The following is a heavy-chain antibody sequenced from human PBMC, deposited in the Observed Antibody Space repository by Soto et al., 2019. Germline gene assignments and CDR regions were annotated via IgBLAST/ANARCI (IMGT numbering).Heavy chain of an antibody. CDR2: IYPGDSDT. J-gene: IGHJ4*02. CDR1: GYSFTSYW. CDR3: ASLYYYDSSGYQYYFDY. D-gene: IGHD3-22*01. Sequence: GESLKISCKGSGYSFTSYWIGWVRQMPGKGLEWMGIIYPGDSDTRYSPSFQGQVTISADKSISTAYLQWSSLKASDTAMYYCASLYYYDSSGYQYYFDYWCQGTLVTVSS. V-gene: IGHV5-51*01.